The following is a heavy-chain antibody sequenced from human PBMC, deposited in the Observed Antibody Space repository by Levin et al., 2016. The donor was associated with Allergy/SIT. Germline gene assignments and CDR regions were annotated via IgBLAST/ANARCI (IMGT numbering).Heavy chain of an antibody. CDR2: IYYSGST. J-gene: IGHJ4*02. Sequence: WIRQPPGKGLEWIGSIYYSGSTYYNPSLKSRVTISVDTSKNQFSLKLSSVTAADTAVYYCASERPYYYDSKAPNPDYWGQGTLVTVSS. CDR3: ASERPYYYDSKAPNPDY. V-gene: IGHV4-39*01. D-gene: IGHD3-22*01.